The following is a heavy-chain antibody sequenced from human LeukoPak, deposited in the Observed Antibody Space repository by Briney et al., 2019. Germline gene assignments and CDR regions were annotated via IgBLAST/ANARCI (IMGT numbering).Heavy chain of an antibody. Sequence: NPGGSLRLSCAASGFTFSSYSMNWVRQAPGKGLEWVSSISSSSSYIYYADSVKGRFTISRDNAKNSLYLQMNSLRAEDTAVYYCARAGRRLFGVLIPLSFDYWGQGTLVTVSS. CDR2: ISSSSSYI. D-gene: IGHD3-3*01. J-gene: IGHJ4*02. CDR1: GFTFSSYS. V-gene: IGHV3-21*01. CDR3: ARAGRRLFGVLIPLSFDY.